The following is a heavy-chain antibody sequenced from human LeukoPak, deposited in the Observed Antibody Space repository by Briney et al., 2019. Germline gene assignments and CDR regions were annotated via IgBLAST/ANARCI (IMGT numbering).Heavy chain of an antibody. Sequence: SETLSLTCTVSGGSISSYYWSWIRQPPGKGLGWIGYIYYSGSTNYNPSLKSRVTISVDTSKNQFSPKLSSVTAADTAVYYCARHMGLGYSYGYPYFDYWGQGTLVTVSS. CDR3: ARHMGLGYSYGYPYFDY. J-gene: IGHJ4*02. CDR2: IYYSGST. CDR1: GGSISSYY. V-gene: IGHV4-59*08. D-gene: IGHD5-18*01.